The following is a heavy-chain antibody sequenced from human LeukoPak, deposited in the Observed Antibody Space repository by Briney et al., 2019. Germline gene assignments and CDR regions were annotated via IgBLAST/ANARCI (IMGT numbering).Heavy chain of an antibody. Sequence: PGGSLRLSCAASGFTFSSYGMHWVRQAPGKGLEWVAVIWYDGSNEYYADSVKGRFTISRDNSKNTLYLQMNSLRAEDTAVYYCARGKGIAVAGTEDYWGQGTLVTVSS. V-gene: IGHV3-33*01. CDR3: ARGKGIAVAGTEDY. D-gene: IGHD6-19*01. J-gene: IGHJ4*02. CDR1: GFTFSSYG. CDR2: IWYDGSNE.